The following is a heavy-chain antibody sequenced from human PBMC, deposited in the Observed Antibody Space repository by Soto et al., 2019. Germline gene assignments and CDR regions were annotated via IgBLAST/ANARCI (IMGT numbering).Heavy chain of an antibody. CDR2: IIPILGIA. Sequence: QVQLVQSGAEVKKPGSSVKVSCKASGGTFSSYTISWVRQAPGQGLEWMGRIIPILGIANYAQKFQGRVTITADKSTSIAYMELSSLRSEDTAVYYCARGSPSYCSGGSCYSSLYYYYGMDVWGQGTTVTVSS. D-gene: IGHD2-15*01. CDR3: ARGSPSYCSGGSCYSSLYYYYGMDV. V-gene: IGHV1-69*02. CDR1: GGTFSSYT. J-gene: IGHJ6*02.